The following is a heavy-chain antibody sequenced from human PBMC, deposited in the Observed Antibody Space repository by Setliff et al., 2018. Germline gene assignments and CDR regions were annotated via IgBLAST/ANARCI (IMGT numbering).Heavy chain of an antibody. J-gene: IGHJ5*02. D-gene: IGHD3-22*01. CDR1: GASINSLSW. Sequence: PSETLSLTCTVSGASINSLSWWSWVRQPPGKGLEWIGEINHSGSTKYNPSLKSRVTMSVDTSMNQFSLNLNSVTAADTALYYCARDALYDSNDRNSYYGNWLDPWGQGTLVTVSS. CDR2: INHSGST. CDR3: ARDALYDSNDRNSYYGNWLDP. V-gene: IGHV4-4*02.